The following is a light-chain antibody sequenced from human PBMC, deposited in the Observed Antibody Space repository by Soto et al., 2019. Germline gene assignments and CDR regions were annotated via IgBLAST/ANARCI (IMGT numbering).Light chain of an antibody. CDR2: WAS. J-gene: IGKJ2*01. Sequence: DIVMTQSPDSLAVSLDERATINCKSSQSILHSSTNKNSLSWYQQRPGQPPRLLIYWASTRDPGVPERFSGSGSGTELTLTINSLQAADVADYYGEQYLTTSFHFGRATEV. CDR3: EQYLTTSFH. CDR1: QSILHSSTNKNS. V-gene: IGKV4-1*01.